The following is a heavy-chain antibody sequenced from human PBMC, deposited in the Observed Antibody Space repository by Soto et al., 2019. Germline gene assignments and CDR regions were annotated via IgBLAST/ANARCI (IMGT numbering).Heavy chain of an antibody. V-gene: IGHV1-69*06. CDR2: INPIFGTP. CDR1: GGTFSSYA. Sequence: ASVKVSCKASGGTFSSYAISWVRQAPGQGLEWMGGINPIFGTPHYAQKYQGRVTITADTFTNTAYMELTRLTSDDTAAYFCAREGRHFDYWGQGTLVTVSS. CDR3: AREGRHFDY. J-gene: IGHJ4*02.